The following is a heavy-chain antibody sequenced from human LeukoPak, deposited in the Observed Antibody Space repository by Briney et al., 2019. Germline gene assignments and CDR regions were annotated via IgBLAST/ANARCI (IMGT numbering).Heavy chain of an antibody. J-gene: IGHJ4*02. D-gene: IGHD5-24*01. CDR2: ISGGVLST. CDR3: ASAAYKWLQLVDY. Sequence: GGSLRLSCAASGFTFSTYAMSWVRQAPGKGQEWVSTISGGVLSTYYADSVKGRFTISRDNSKNTLYLQMNSLRAEDTAVYYCASAAYKWLQLVDYWGQGTLVTVSS. V-gene: IGHV3-23*01. CDR1: GFTFSTYA.